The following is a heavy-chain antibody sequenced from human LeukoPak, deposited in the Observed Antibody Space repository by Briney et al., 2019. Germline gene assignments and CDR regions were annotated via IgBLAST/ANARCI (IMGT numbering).Heavy chain of an antibody. CDR3: ARVGGPARRYQLLRDNWFDP. J-gene: IGHJ5*02. CDR2: INHSGST. V-gene: IGHV4-34*01. D-gene: IGHD2-2*01. CDR1: GGSFSGYY. Sequence: SETLSLTCAVYGGSFSGYYWSWIRQPPGKGLEWIGEINHSGSTNYNPSLKSRVTISVDTSKNQFSLKLSSVTAADTAVYYCARVGGPARRYQLLRDNWFDPWGQGTLVTVSS.